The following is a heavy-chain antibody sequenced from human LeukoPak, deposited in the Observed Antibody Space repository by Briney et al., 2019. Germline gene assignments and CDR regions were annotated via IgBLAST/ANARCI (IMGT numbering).Heavy chain of an antibody. D-gene: IGHD2-15*01. V-gene: IGHV1-69*13. J-gene: IGHJ6*03. CDR2: IIPVFGTA. CDR3: ARDLLPPRYYYYYYYMDV. Sequence: ASVRVSCKASGGTFSSYAISWVRQAPGQGLEWMGGIIPVFGTANYAQKFQGRVTITADESTSTAYMELSSLRSEDTAVYYCARDLLPPRYYYYYYYMDVWGKGTTVTVSS. CDR1: GGTFSSYA.